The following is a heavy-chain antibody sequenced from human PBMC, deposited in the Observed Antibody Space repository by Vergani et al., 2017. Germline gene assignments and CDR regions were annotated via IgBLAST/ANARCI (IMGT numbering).Heavy chain of an antibody. V-gene: IGHV4-59*01. CDR2: IYYSGST. CDR1: GGSISSYY. J-gene: IGHJ6*02. Sequence: QVQLQESGPGLVKPSETLSLTCTVSGGSISSYYWSWIRQPPGKGLEWIGYIYYSGSTNYNPSLKSRVTISVDTSKNQFSLKMSSVTAADTAVYYWARDPFFYGMDVWGQGTTVTVSS. CDR3: ARDPFFYGMDV.